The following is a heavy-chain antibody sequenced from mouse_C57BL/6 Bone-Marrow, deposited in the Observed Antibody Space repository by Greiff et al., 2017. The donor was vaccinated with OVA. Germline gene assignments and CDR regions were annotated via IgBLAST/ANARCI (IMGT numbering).Heavy chain of an antibody. J-gene: IGHJ3*01. CDR2: ISNLAYSI. Sequence: EVHLVESGGGLVQPGGSLKLSCAASGFTFSDYGMAWVRQAPRKGPEWVAFISNLAYSIYYADTVTGRFTISREKAKNTLYLEMSSLRSEDTAMYYCARNYYGSEAWFAYWGQGTLVTVSA. CDR1: GFTFSDYG. D-gene: IGHD1-1*01. CDR3: ARNYYGSEAWFAY. V-gene: IGHV5-15*01.